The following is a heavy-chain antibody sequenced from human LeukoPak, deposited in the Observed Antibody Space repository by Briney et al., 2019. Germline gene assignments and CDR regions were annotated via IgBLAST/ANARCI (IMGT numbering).Heavy chain of an antibody. CDR2: ISDDGNNE. V-gene: IGHV3-30*18. CDR3: AKGCAGGGSCYILDY. J-gene: IGHJ4*02. D-gene: IGHD2-15*01. Sequence: GGSLRLSCAASGFTFNSHGMHWVRQAPGKGLEGVAVISDDGNNEKYADSVKGRFTVSRDNSRNTLYLQMNSLRAEDTAVYYCAKGCAGGGSCYILDYWGQGTLVTVSA. CDR1: GFTFNSHG.